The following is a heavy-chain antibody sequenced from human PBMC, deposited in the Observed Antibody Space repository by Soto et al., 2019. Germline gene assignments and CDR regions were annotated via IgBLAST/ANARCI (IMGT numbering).Heavy chain of an antibody. CDR3: SRAEGDIRDVHKVSAL. D-gene: IGHD3-10*02. J-gene: IGHJ1*01. V-gene: IGHV5-10-1*01. Sequence: GKGLEWMGRIDPSDSYTNYSPSFQGHVTISADKSISTAYLQWSSLKASDTAMYYCSRAEGDIRDVHKVSALWVNGTLVP. CDR2: IDPSDSYT.